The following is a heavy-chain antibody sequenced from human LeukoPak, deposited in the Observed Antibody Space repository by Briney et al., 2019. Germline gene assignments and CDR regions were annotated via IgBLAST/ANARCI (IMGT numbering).Heavy chain of an antibody. D-gene: IGHD2-15*01. CDR2: FYYSGTT. V-gene: IGHV4-39*01. CDR3: ARHHCSGGACYSMAWFDP. J-gene: IGHJ5*02. Sequence: SETLSPTCTVSGGSTRSRSYYWGWIRQPPGKGLEWIGSFYYSGTTYYNPSLKSRVIITVDTSKNQFSLKLSSVTAADTAVYYCARHHCSGGACYSMAWFDPWGQGTLVTVSS. CDR1: GGSTRSRSYY.